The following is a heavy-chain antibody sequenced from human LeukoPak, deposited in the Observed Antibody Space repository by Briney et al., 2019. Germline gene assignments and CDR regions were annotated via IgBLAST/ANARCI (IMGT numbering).Heavy chain of an antibody. Sequence: GRSLRLSCAASGFTFDDYAMPWVRQAPGKGLEWVSGISWNSGSIGYADPAKGRFTISRDNAKNSLYLQMNSLRAEDTALYYCAKDTTRVPAATPDYWGQGTLVTVSS. J-gene: IGHJ4*02. D-gene: IGHD2-2*01. CDR1: GFTFDDYA. CDR2: ISWNSGSI. CDR3: AKDTTRVPAATPDY. V-gene: IGHV3-9*01.